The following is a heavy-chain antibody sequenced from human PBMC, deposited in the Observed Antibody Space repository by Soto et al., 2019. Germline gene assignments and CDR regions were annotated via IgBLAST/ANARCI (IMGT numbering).Heavy chain of an antibody. Sequence: QVQLVESGGGVVQPGRSLRLSCAASGFTFSSYAMHWVRQAPGKGLEWVAVISYDGSNKYYADSVKGRFTISRDNSKNTLYLQMNILRAEDTAVYYCARETLTAMVTPYFDYWGQGTLVTVSS. V-gene: IGHV3-30-3*01. CDR1: GFTFSSYA. D-gene: IGHD5-18*01. CDR2: ISYDGSNK. CDR3: ARETLTAMVTPYFDY. J-gene: IGHJ4*02.